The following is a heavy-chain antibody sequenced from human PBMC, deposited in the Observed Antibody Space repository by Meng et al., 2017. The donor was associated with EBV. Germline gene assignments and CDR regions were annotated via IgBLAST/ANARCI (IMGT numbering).Heavy chain of an antibody. CDR3: ARDRTSNRFDY. D-gene: IGHD2-8*01. J-gene: IGHJ4*02. V-gene: IGHV3-21*01. CDR2: ISSNSIDI. Sequence: EVQLEESGGGLVTAGESLRLSCASSGFTLRSYSMNCVRLAPGKGLEWVSSISSNSIDIYYADLVKGRFTISRDNAKNSLFLQMNSLRAEDTAVYYCARDRTSNRFDYWGQGTLVTVSS. CDR1: GFTLRSYS.